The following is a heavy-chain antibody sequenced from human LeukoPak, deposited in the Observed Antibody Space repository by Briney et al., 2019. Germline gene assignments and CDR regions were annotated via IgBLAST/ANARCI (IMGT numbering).Heavy chain of an antibody. D-gene: IGHD3-10*01. J-gene: IGHJ4*02. Sequence: SETLSLTCIVAGGSISSYYWSWVRQPAGEGREWIGRIYTSGNTNYNPSLKRRVTMSVDTSKNQFSLKLSSVTAADTAVYYCARELPEAMVRGPFDYWGQGTLVTVSS. CDR1: GGSISSYY. V-gene: IGHV4-4*07. CDR3: ARELPEAMVRGPFDY. CDR2: IYTSGNT.